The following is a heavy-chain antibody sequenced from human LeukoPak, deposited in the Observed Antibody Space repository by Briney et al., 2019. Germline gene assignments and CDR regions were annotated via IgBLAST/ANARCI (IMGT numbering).Heavy chain of an antibody. CDR1: GGSVSSGSYY. CDR2: IYYSGST. CDR3: ARDCIGGSCFDY. Sequence: PSETLSLTCTVSGGSVSSGSYYWSWIRQPPGKGLERIGYIYYSGSTNYNPSLKSRVTISVDTSKNQFSLKLSSVTAADTAVYYCARDCIGGSCFDYWGQGTLVTVSS. D-gene: IGHD2-15*01. V-gene: IGHV4-61*01. J-gene: IGHJ4*02.